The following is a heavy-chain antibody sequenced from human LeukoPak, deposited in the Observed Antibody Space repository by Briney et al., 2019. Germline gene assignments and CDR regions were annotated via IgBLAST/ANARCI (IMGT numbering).Heavy chain of an antibody. CDR2: ISAYNGNT. J-gene: IGHJ4*02. CDR1: GYTFTSYG. CDR3: ARDSYTMVRGVIKSDY. Sequence: ASVKVSCKASGYTFTSYGISWVRQAPGQGLEWMGWISAYNGNTNYAQKLQGRVTMTTDTSTSTAYMELRSLRSDDTAVYYCARDSYTMVRGVIKSDYWGQGTLVTVSS. V-gene: IGHV1-18*01. D-gene: IGHD3-10*01.